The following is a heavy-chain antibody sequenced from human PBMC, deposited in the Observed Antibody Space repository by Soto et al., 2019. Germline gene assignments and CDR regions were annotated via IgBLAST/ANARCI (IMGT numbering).Heavy chain of an antibody. Sequence: GGSLRLSCAASGFTFSNYGMHWVRQAPGKGLEWVAVISYGGGNKNYADSVKGRFTISRDNSKNTLYLQMNSLRVEDTAVYYCAKDVGYNYRFDLWGQGTLVTVSS. CDR3: AKDVGYNYRFDL. J-gene: IGHJ4*02. CDR1: GFTFSNYG. V-gene: IGHV3-30*18. D-gene: IGHD5-12*01. CDR2: ISYGGGNK.